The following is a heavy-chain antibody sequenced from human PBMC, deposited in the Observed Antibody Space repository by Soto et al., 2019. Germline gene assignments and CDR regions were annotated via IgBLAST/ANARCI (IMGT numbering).Heavy chain of an antibody. CDR3: ARDKDYSFDF. CDR2: IGVDDTTI. V-gene: IGHV3-48*01. J-gene: IGHJ4*02. Sequence: GGSLRLSCAASGFTFRIYSMNWVRQAPGKGLEWVSYIGVDDTTIFYADSVKGRFTISRDIAKDSLYLQINSLRAEDTAVYYCARDKDYSFDFWGQGT. CDR1: GFTFRIYS. D-gene: IGHD4-4*01.